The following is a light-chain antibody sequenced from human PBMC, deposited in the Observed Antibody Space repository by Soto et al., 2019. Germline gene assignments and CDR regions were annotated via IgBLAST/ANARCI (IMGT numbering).Light chain of an antibody. Sequence: QSALTQPASVSGSPGQSITISCTGTSSDVGSYNLVSWYQQHPGKAPKLMIYEGSKRPSGVSNRFSGSNSGNTASLTISGLQAEDEADYYCSSYTSSSTFVFGTGTKLTVL. CDR3: SSYTSSSTFV. CDR2: EGS. V-gene: IGLV2-14*02. CDR1: SSDVGSYNL. J-gene: IGLJ1*01.